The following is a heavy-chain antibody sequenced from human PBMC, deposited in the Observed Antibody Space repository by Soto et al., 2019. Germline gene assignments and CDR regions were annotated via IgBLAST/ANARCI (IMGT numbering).Heavy chain of an antibody. J-gene: IGHJ4*02. CDR2: INHSGST. CDR1: GGSFSGYY. CDR3: AGMYYYDSSGFWHV. D-gene: IGHD3-22*01. Sequence: SETLSLTCAVYGGSFSGYYWSWIGQPPGKGLEWIGEINHSGSTNYNPSLKSRVTISVDTSKNQFSLKLSSVTAADTAVYYCAGMYYYDSSGFWHVWGQGSLVTVAS. V-gene: IGHV4-34*01.